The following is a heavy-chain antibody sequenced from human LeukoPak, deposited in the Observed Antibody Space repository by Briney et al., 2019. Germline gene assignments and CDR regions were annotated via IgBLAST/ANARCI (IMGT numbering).Heavy chain of an antibody. Sequence: GGSLRLSCAASGFTFSNYDMHWVRQPPGQGLEWVAVISYDGTNKYYADSVKGRFTISRDNSNNTLHLQMNSLRAGDTAVYYCAKDDRGNEAPFDYWGQGTLVTVSS. CDR3: AKDDRGNEAPFDY. V-gene: IGHV3-30*18. CDR1: GFTFSNYD. J-gene: IGHJ4*02. CDR2: ISYDGTNK.